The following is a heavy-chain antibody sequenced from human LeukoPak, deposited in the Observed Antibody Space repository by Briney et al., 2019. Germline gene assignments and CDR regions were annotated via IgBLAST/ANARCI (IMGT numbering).Heavy chain of an antibody. CDR1: GFTFSSYA. CDR3: AKGTRATYYYYYYYMDV. D-gene: IGHD1-26*01. J-gene: IGHJ6*03. CDR2: ISGSGGST. V-gene: IGHV3-23*01. Sequence: GSLRLSCAASGFTFSSYAMSWVRQAPGKGLEWVSAISGSGGSTYYADSVKGRFTISRDNSKNTLYLQMNSLRAEDTAVYYCAKGTRATYYYYYYYMDVWGKGTTVTVSS.